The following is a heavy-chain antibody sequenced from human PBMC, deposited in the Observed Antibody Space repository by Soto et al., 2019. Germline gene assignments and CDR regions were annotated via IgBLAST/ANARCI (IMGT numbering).Heavy chain of an antibody. CDR2: IIPIFGTA. J-gene: IGHJ6*02. D-gene: IGHD6-13*01. V-gene: IGHV1-69*13. Sequence: SVKVSCKASGGTFSSYAISWVRQAPGQGLEWMGGIIPIFGTANYAQKFQGRVTITADESTSTAYMELSSLRSEDTAVYYCAYYSGRAGAAAFYYYYGMDVWGQGTTVTVSS. CDR1: GGTFSSYA. CDR3: AYYSGRAGAAAFYYYYGMDV.